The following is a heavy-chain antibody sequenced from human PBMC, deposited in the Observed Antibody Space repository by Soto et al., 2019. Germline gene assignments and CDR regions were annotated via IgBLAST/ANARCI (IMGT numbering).Heavy chain of an antibody. J-gene: IGHJ3*01. Sequence: GGSLRLSCTTSGVTFDDYAMHWVRQPPGKGLEWVSGISWNSGSIGYADPVRGRFTISRDNAKNSLYLQMNYLRTEDTAFYYCAKGVYGSGSLRAAFDVWAQGTLVIGSS. D-gene: IGHD3-10*01. CDR3: AKGVYGSGSLRAAFDV. CDR2: ISWNSGSI. CDR1: GVTFDDYA. V-gene: IGHV3-9*01.